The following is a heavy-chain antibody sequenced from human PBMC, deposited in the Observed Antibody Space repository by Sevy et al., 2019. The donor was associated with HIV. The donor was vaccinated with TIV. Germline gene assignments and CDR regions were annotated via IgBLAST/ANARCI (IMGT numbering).Heavy chain of an antibody. CDR2: LSFGCGKL. CDR1: GFAFYEYS. CDR3: AREGCSRPHDY. J-gene: IGHJ4*02. Sequence: GGSLRLSCAASGFAFYEYSMSWIRQAPGKGLAGVATLSFGCGKLNYEDSVKGRFTISRDNSKNSFDLQMDNLRVEDTALYYCAREGCSRPHDYWGQGTRVTVSS. V-gene: IGHV3-23*01. D-gene: IGHD2-8*01.